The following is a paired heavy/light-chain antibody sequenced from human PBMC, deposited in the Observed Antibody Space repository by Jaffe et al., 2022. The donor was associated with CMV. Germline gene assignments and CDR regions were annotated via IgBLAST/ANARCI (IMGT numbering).Heavy chain of an antibody. V-gene: IGHV1-46*01. J-gene: IGHJ4*02. D-gene: IGHD3-10*01. CDR3: ARGEITMVRGVGYNDY. Sequence: QVQLVQSGAEVKKPGASVKVSCKASGYTFTSYYMHWVRQAPGQGLEWMGIINPSGGSTSYAQKFQGRVTMTRDTSTSTVYMELSSLRSEDTAVYYCARGEITMVRGVGYNDYWGQGTLVTVSS. CDR2: INPSGGST. CDR1: GYTFTSYY.
Light chain of an antibody. CDR2: DAS. CDR3: QQRSNWPQT. J-gene: IGKJ1*01. Sequence: EIVLTQSPATLSLSPGERATLSCRASQSVSSYLAWYQQKPGQAPRLLIYDASNRATGIPARFSGSGSGTDFTLTISSLEPEDFAVYYCQQRSNWPQTFGQGTKVEIK. CDR1: QSVSSY. V-gene: IGKV3-11*01.